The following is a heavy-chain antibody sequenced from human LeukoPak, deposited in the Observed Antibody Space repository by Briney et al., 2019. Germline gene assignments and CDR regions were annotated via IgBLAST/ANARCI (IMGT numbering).Heavy chain of an antibody. V-gene: IGHV3-21*01. CDR2: ISSSSSYI. Sequence: SGGSLRLSCAASGFTLSSYSMNWVRQAPGKGLEWVSSISSSSSYIYYADSVKGRFTISRDNAKNSLYLQMNSLRAEDTAVYYCAREGGEVYFDYWGQGTLVTVSS. CDR1: GFTLSSYS. J-gene: IGHJ4*02. D-gene: IGHD3-16*01. CDR3: AREGGEVYFDY.